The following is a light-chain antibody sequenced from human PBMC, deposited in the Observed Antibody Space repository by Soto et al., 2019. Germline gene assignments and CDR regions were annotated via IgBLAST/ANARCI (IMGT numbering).Light chain of an antibody. J-gene: IGLJ2*01. CDR3: QTSGTSIRV. CDR2: LNCDGSH. CDR1: SGHSSYA. Sequence: QLVLTQSPSASASLGASVKLTCTRSSGHSSYAIAWPQQQPEKGPQYLMKLNCDGSHRKADGTPDRFAGTCSGAERYLTIASLHSEEEADYYCQTSGTSIRVFGVGTKLTVL. V-gene: IGLV4-69*01.